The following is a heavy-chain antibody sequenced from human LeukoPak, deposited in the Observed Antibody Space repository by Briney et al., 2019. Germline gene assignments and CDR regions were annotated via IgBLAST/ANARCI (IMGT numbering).Heavy chain of an antibody. Sequence: GGSLRISCAASGFAFSAYGMSWVRQAPGKGLEWVSSISGSGDRTIYADSVRGRLTISRDNSKNTLYLQMSSLRVADTGVYYCAKVPQPDYYSDSWGLGSLVTVSS. D-gene: IGHD4/OR15-4a*01. CDR3: AKVPQPDYYSDS. V-gene: IGHV3-23*01. J-gene: IGHJ4*02. CDR1: GFAFSAYG. CDR2: ISGSGDRT.